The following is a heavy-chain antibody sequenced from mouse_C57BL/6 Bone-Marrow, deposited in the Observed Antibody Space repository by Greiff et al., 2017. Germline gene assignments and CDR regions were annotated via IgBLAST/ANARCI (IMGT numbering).Heavy chain of an antibody. J-gene: IGHJ1*03. CDR3: KAVVAHWYFDV. CDR2: IDPSDSAT. CDR1: GYTFTSYW. V-gene: IGHV1-52*01. D-gene: IGHD1-1*01. Sequence: VQLQQPGAELVRPGSSVKLSCKASGYTFTSYWMHWVKQRPIQGLEWIGNIDPSDSATHYNQKFKDKATLTVDQSSSTAYMQLSSLTSEDSAVYYCKAVVAHWYFDVWGTGTTVTVSS.